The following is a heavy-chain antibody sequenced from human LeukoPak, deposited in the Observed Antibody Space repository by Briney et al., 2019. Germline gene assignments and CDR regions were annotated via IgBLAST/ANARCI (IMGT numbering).Heavy chain of an antibody. CDR1: GYTFTSYG. CDR3: ARKRYCSGGSCYNAFDI. Sequence: ASVKVSCKASGYTFTSYGISWVRQAPGQGLEWMGWISAYNGNTNYAQKLQGRVTMTTDTSTSTAYMDLRSLRSDDTAVYYCARKRYCSGGSCYNAFDIWGQGTMVTVSS. D-gene: IGHD2-15*01. CDR2: ISAYNGNT. V-gene: IGHV1-18*01. J-gene: IGHJ3*02.